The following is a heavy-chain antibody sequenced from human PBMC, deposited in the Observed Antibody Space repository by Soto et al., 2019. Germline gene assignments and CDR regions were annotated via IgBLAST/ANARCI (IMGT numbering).Heavy chain of an antibody. CDR1: GYSFTTYA. V-gene: IGHV1-3*01. CDR2: INPGNGNT. Sequence: QVQLVQSGAEVKKPGASVRISCKASGYSFTTYALHWVRPAPGQRLEWMGWINPGNGNTKYSQNFQGRVTITSDTSASTGYMDMNVLRNEDTAVYYCAGDCAYRSDWDGLTWFDPWGQGTLVSVS. CDR3: AGDCAYRSDWDGLTWFDP. J-gene: IGHJ5*02. D-gene: IGHD6-19*01.